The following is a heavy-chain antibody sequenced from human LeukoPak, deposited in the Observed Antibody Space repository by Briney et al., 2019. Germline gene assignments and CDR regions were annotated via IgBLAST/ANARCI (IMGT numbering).Heavy chain of an antibody. CDR3: AREGGPYRPLDY. CDR1: GGSLSSFY. J-gene: IGHJ4*02. Sequence: PSETLSLTCTVSGGSLSSFYWSWIRQTAGRGLEWIGRIYTSGSTNYNPSLKSRVAMSVDTSKNQFSLNLSSVTAADTAVYYCAREGGPYRPLDYSGQGTLVTVAS. CDR2: IYTSGST. V-gene: IGHV4-4*07.